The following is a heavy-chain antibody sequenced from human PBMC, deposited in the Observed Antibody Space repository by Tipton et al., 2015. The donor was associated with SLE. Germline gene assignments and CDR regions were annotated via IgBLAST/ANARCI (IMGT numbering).Heavy chain of an antibody. CDR2: VYRTA. CDR1: GYSISSGYY. CDR3: VSGVGNTGRFRY. Sequence: TLSLTCAVSGYSISSGYYWGWIRQSPVKGLEWIGIVYRTAYYNPSLKSRVTVSVETSKNEVSLKLNSVTASGTAVYYCVSGVGNTGRFRYWGQGALVTVSS. D-gene: IGHD1-14*01. J-gene: IGHJ4*02. V-gene: IGHV4-38-2*01.